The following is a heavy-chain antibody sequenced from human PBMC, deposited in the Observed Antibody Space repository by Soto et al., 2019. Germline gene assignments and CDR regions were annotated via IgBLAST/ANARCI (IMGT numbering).Heavy chain of an antibody. J-gene: IGHJ4*02. CDR1: GYTFTGYY. CDR3: AREGTGYSSGWYYFDY. D-gene: IGHD6-19*01. Sequence: ASVKVSCKASGYTFTGYYMHWVRQAPGQGLEWMGWINPNSGGTNYAQKFQGWVTMTRDTSISTAYMELSRLRSDDTAVYYCAREGTGYSSGWYYFDYWGQGTLVTVSS. CDR2: INPNSGGT. V-gene: IGHV1-2*04.